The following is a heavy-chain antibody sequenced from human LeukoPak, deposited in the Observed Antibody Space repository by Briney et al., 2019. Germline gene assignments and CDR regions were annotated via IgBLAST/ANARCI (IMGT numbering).Heavy chain of an antibody. V-gene: IGHV4-31*03. CDR2: IYYSGST. Sequence: SQTLSLTCTVSGGSIGSGGYYWSWIRQHPGKGLEWIGYIYYSGSTYYNPSLKSRVTISVDRSKNQFSLKLSSVTAADTAVYYCAHSYGSGSYFLPWFDPWGQGTLVTVSS. CDR3: AHSYGSGSYFLPWFDP. J-gene: IGHJ5*02. D-gene: IGHD3-10*01. CDR1: GGSIGSGGYY.